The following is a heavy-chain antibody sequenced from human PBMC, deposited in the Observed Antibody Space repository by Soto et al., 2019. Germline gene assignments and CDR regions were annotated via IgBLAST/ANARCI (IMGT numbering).Heavy chain of an antibody. CDR3: ARVWVDSGYDYYGMDV. Sequence: ASVEVSCRASGYTFAGYYMHWVRRAPGQGLEWMGWINPNSGGTNYAQKFQGWVTMTRDTSISTAYMELSRLRSDDTAVYYCARVWVDSGYDYYGMDVWGQGTTVTVSS. D-gene: IGHD1-26*01. J-gene: IGHJ6*02. CDR1: GYTFAGYY. CDR2: INPNSGGT. V-gene: IGHV1-2*04.